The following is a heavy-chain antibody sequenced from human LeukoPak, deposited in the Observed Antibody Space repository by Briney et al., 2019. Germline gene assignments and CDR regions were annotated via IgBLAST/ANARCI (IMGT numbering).Heavy chain of an antibody. V-gene: IGHV4-39*07. CDR3: ARDGSLLWFGELFDY. CDR1: GGSISSSSYY. J-gene: IGHJ4*02. D-gene: IGHD3-10*01. Sequence: SETLSLTCTVSGGSISSSSYYWGWIRQPPGKGLEWIGSIYYSGSTYYNPSLKSRVTISVDTSKNQFSLKLTSVTAADTAVYCCARDGSLLWFGELFDYWGRGTLVTVSS. CDR2: IYYSGST.